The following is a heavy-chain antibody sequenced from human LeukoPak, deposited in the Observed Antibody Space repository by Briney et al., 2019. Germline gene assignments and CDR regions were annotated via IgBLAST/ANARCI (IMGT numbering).Heavy chain of an antibody. Sequence: GGSLRLSCAASEFTFSSYTMNWVRQAPGKGLEWVSSITSSSSYIYYADSVKGRFTISRDNAKNSLYLQMNSLRAEDTAVYYCARDGVRYYDILTGYYTPWYYYYVDVWGKGTTVTISS. CDR1: EFTFSSYT. J-gene: IGHJ6*03. V-gene: IGHV3-21*01. D-gene: IGHD3-9*01. CDR2: ITSSSSYI. CDR3: ARDGVRYYDILTGYYTPWYYYYVDV.